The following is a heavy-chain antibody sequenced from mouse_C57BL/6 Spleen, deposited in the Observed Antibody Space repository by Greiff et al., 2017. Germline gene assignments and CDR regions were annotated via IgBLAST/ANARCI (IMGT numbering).Heavy chain of an antibody. V-gene: IGHV14-1*01. CDR2: IDPEAGDI. D-gene: IGHD6-1*01. CDR1: GFNIKDYY. J-gene: IGHJ4*01. CDR3: TQPLYYAMDY. Sequence: EVQLQQSGAELVRPGASVKLSCPASGFNIKDYYMHWVKQRPEQGLEWIGRIDPEAGDIEYAPKFQGKATMTADTSSNTAYLQLSSLTSEDTAVYYCTQPLYYAMDYWGQGTSVTVSS.